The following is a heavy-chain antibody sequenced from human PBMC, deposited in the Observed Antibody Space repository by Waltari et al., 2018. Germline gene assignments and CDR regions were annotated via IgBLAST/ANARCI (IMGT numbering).Heavy chain of an antibody. CDR3: ARGAKGELYNWFDP. Sequence: QVQLQESGPGLVKPSETLSLTCTVSGGSISSYYWSWIRQPPGKGLEWIGYIYYSGSTNYNPSLKSRVTISVDTSKNQFSLKLSSVTAADTAMYYCARGAKGELYNWFDPWGQGTLVTVSS. J-gene: IGHJ5*02. CDR1: GGSISSYY. CDR2: IYYSGST. D-gene: IGHD1-7*01. V-gene: IGHV4-59*01.